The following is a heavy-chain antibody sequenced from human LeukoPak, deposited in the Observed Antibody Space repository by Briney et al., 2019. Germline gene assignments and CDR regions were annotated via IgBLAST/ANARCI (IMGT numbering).Heavy chain of an antibody. CDR2: IYSGGGT. V-gene: IGHV3-66*04. CDR3: VRHVW. CDR1: GVTVSSNH. D-gene: IGHD2-8*01. J-gene: IGHJ4*02. Sequence: GGSLRLSCAVSGVTVSSNHMSWVRQAPGKGLEWVSAIYSGGGTYYADSVKGRFTLSRDISENTLYLQMNSLRVEVTAVYYCVRHVWWGQGTLVTVSS.